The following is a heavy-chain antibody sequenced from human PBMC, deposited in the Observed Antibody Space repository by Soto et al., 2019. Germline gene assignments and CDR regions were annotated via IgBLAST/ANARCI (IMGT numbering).Heavy chain of an antibody. D-gene: IGHD6-19*01. CDR2: INAGNGNT. V-gene: IGHV1-3*01. J-gene: IGHJ3*02. Sequence: ASVKVSCKASGYTFTSYAMHWVRQAPGQRLEWMGWINAGNGNTKYSQKFQGRVTITRDTSASTAYMELSSLRSEDTAVYYCARDGIRGIAVAGMAYVAFDIWGQGTMVTVSS. CDR3: ARDGIRGIAVAGMAYVAFDI. CDR1: GYTFTSYA.